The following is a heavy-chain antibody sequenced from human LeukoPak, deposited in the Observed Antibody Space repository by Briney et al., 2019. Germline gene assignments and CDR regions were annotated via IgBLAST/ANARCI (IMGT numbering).Heavy chain of an antibody. CDR3: VASYGGYVLDY. D-gene: IGHD5-12*01. J-gene: IGHJ4*02. CDR1: GGSIGSYH. V-gene: IGHV4-59*01. CDR2: VFNNGGT. Sequence: SETLSLTCSVSGGSIGSYHWNWVRQPSGKGLEWIGIVFNNGGTKHNPSLKSRVAISVDTCKNQFALKLSSVTDADTAVYYCVASYGGYVLDYWGQGALVIVSS.